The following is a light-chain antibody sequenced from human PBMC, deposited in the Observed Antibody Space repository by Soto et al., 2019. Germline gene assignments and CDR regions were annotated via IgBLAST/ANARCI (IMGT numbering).Light chain of an antibody. CDR1: QSVSNDF. V-gene: IGKV3-20*01. CDR3: QQYGSSPWT. Sequence: EIVLTQSPGILSLSPGERATLSCRASQSVSNDFLAWYQQKPGQAPRLLIYGASTRATDVPGRFSGSGSGTDFTLTISRLEPEDFAVYYCQQYGSSPWTFGQGTKVDIK. J-gene: IGKJ1*01. CDR2: GAS.